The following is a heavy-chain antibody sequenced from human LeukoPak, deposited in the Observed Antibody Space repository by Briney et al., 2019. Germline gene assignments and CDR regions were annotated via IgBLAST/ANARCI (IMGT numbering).Heavy chain of an antibody. V-gene: IGHV4-59*01. J-gene: IGHJ4*02. CDR3: ASGGYSGYAFDY. D-gene: IGHD5-12*01. Sequence: PSETLSLTCTVSGGSISSFYWSWIRQPPGKGLQWVGYIYYSGITRYNPSLKSRVTISVDTSKNQFSLKLSSVTAADTAVYYCASGGYSGYAFDYWGQGILVTVSS. CDR2: IYYSGIT. CDR1: GGSISSFY.